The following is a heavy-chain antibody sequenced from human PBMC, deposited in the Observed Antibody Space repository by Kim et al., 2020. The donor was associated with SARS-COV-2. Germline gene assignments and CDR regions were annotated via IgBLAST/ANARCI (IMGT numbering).Heavy chain of an antibody. J-gene: IGHJ4*02. CDR1: GYIFTSYA. CDR2: INGYNGNT. CDR3: ARDLVRGQGGLFLFAY. Sequence: ASVKVSCKASGYIFTSYAIHWVRQAPGQSLEWMGWINGYNGNTKYSQKFQGRLSITRDSSAATAYLELSNLQSEDTAVYYCARDLVRGQGGLFLFAYWGQGTLVTVAS. D-gene: IGHD3-10*01. V-gene: IGHV1-3*01.